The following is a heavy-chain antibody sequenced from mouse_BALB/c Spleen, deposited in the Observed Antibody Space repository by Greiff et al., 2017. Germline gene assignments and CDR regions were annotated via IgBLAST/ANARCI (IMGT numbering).Heavy chain of an antibody. CDR1: GFTFSSYT. CDR3: ARRRDYYGSSWYFDV. V-gene: IGHV5-12-2*01. D-gene: IGHD1-1*01. Sequence: EVKLMESGGGLVQPGGSLKLSCAASGFTFSSYTMSWVRQTPEKRLEWVAYISNGGGSTYYPDTVKGRFTISRDNAKNTLYLQMSSLKSEDTAMYYCARRRDYYGSSWYFDVWGAGTTVTVSS. CDR2: ISNGGGST. J-gene: IGHJ1*01.